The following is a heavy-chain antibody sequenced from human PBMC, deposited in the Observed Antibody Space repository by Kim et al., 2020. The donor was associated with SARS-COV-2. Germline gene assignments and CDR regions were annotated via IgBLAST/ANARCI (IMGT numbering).Heavy chain of an antibody. J-gene: IGHJ4*02. CDR1: GYTFTSYG. Sequence: ASVKVSCKASGYTFTSYGISWVRQAPGQGLEWMGWISAYNGNTNYAQKLQGRVTMTTDTSTSTAYMELRSLRSDDTAVYYCARDSCYYDSSGCYYVYCLPKGGGNYVDLWGQGTLVTFSS. CDR2: ISAYNGNT. D-gene: IGHD3-22*01. V-gene: IGHV1-18*04. CDR3: ARDSCYYDSSGCYYVYCLPKGGGNYVDL.